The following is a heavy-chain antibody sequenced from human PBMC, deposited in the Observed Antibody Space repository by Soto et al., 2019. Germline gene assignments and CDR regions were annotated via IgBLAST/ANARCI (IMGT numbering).Heavy chain of an antibody. D-gene: IGHD3-10*01. CDR2: VHHSWGA. J-gene: IGHJ6*02. CDR3: ARQGFGPLHGLVDV. V-gene: IGHV4-59*08. Sequence: QVQLQESGPGLVKPSETLSLSCTVSGGSISSYYWSWFRQSPGKRMEWIGYVHHSWGASYNPSLHSRVAITLEPSKSKFSLKVTSVTATDTAVYYCARQGFGPLHGLVDVWGQGTTVTVSS. CDR1: GGSISSYY.